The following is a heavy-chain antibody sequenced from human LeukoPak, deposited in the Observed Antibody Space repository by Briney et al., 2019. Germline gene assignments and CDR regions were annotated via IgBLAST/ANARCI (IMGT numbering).Heavy chain of an antibody. D-gene: IGHD6-13*01. J-gene: IGHJ4*02. CDR1: GFTFSSCS. Sequence: GGSLRLSCVVSGFTFSSCSMNSVRQAPGKGLEWVSYISSSSTTRYYADSVKGRFTISRDNAKNSLYLQMNSLRDEDSAVYYCARDPHIAAAGTIFDYWGQGTLVTVSS. CDR2: ISSSSTTR. CDR3: ARDPHIAAAGTIFDY. V-gene: IGHV3-48*02.